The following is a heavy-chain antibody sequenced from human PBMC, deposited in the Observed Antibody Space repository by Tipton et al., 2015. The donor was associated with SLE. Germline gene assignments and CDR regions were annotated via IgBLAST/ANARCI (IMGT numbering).Heavy chain of an antibody. D-gene: IGHD3-22*01. CDR2: INHVGRT. CDR3: ARGGLYETSAYSVGFDI. J-gene: IGHJ3*02. V-gene: IGHV4-34*01. Sequence: TLSLTCAVYGGSLSGYYWSWIRQSPGKGLEWIDDINHVGRTNYNPSLRSRATISIDTSKNQFSLKLHSVTVADTAVYYCARGGLYETSAYSVGFDIWGQGTLVTVSP. CDR1: GGSLSGYY.